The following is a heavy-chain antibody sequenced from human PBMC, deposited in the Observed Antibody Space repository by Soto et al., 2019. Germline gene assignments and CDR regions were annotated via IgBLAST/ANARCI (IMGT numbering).Heavy chain of an antibody. Sequence: PGGSLRLSCAASGFTFSSYAMSWVSQAPGKGLEWVSAISGSGSTTYYADSVKGRFTISRDNAKNSLYLQMNSLRAEDTAVYYCAKDIEYKGQYGMDVWGQGTTVTVSS. CDR3: AKDIEYKGQYGMDV. V-gene: IGHV3-23*01. CDR1: GFTFSSYA. CDR2: ISGSGSTT. D-gene: IGHD6-6*01. J-gene: IGHJ6*02.